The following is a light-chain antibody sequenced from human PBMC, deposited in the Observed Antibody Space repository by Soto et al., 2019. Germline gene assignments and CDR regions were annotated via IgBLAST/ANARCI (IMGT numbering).Light chain of an antibody. J-gene: IGLJ3*02. CDR1: SSDVGGFNY. Sequence: QSVLTQPASVSGFPGQSITISCTGNSSDVGGFNYVSWYQQHPGKVPKLMIYDVSNRPSGVSNRFSGSKSDNTASLTISGLQAEDEADYYCSSYTSSSLWVFGGGTKLTVL. CDR2: DVS. CDR3: SSYTSSSLWV. V-gene: IGLV2-14*03.